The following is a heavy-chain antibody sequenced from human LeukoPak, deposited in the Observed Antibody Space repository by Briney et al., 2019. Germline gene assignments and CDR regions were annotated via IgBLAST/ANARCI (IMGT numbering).Heavy chain of an antibody. V-gene: IGHV3-21*01. CDR2: ISSSSSYI. CDR1: GFTFSSYS. Sequence: SGGSLRLSCAASGFTFSSYSMNWVRQAPGKGLEWVSSISSSSSYIYYADSVKGRFTISRDNAKNSLYLQMNSLRAEDTAVYYCVRARNRGLYYYYYMDVWGKGTTVTVSS. CDR3: VRARNRGLYYYYYMDV. D-gene: IGHD2/OR15-2a*01. J-gene: IGHJ6*03.